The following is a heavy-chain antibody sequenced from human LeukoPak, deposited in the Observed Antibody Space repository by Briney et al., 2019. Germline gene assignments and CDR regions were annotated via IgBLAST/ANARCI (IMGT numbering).Heavy chain of an antibody. J-gene: IGHJ4*02. D-gene: IGHD5-12*01. CDR2: FYSGGST. Sequence: GGSLRLSCAASGFAVSSNYMNWVRQAPGKGLEWLSVFYSGGSTDYADSVKGRFTLSRDNSKNTLYLQMNSLRAEDTAVYYCARGRGYSGYDESYPFDYWGQGTLVTVSS. V-gene: IGHV3-66*01. CDR3: ARGRGYSGYDESYPFDY. CDR1: GFAVSSNY.